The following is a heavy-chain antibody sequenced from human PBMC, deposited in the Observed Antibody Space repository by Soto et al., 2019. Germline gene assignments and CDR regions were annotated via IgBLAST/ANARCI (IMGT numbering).Heavy chain of an antibody. CDR1: GFTFSNYS. CDR3: ANVPSRYYYDSSGYPNWFDP. V-gene: IGHV3-23*01. CDR2: ISGSGGST. D-gene: IGHD3-22*01. J-gene: IGHJ5*02. Sequence: PGGSLRLSCAVSGFTFSNYSMSWVRQAPGQGLEWVSAISGSGGSTYYADSVKGRFTISRDNSKNTLYLQMNSLRAEDTAVYYCANVPSRYYYDSSGYPNWFDPWGQGTLVTVSS.